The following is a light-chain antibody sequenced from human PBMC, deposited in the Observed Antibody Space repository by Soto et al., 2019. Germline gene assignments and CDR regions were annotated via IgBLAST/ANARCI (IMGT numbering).Light chain of an antibody. CDR1: QSINNL. Sequence: DVQMTQSPSTLSVSVGDRVTITCGASQSINNLLAWSQQKPGKAPKFLIYDVSTLESAVPSRFSGSGSGTEFTLTISSLQREDFAPNHCKQYDSYTLTVGGGPTGDIK. CDR2: DVS. V-gene: IGKV1-5*01. CDR3: KQYDSYTLT. J-gene: IGKJ4*01.